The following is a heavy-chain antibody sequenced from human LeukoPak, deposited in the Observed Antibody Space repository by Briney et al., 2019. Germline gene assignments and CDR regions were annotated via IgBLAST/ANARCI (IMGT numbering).Heavy chain of an antibody. Sequence: SETLSLTCTVSGGSISSSSYYWGWIRQPPGKGLEWIGSIYYSGSTYYNPSLKSRVTISVDTSKNQFSLKLSSVTAADTAVYYCARTGLERFDYWGQGTLVTVSS. V-gene: IGHV4-39*07. J-gene: IGHJ4*02. CDR2: IYYSGST. CDR3: ARTGLERFDY. D-gene: IGHD1-1*01. CDR1: GGSISSSSYY.